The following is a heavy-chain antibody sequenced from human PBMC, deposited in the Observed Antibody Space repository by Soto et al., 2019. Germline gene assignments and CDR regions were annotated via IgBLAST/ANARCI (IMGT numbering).Heavy chain of an antibody. CDR3: SRRSSGWYFDY. Sequence: EVQLLESGGGLVQPGGSLRLSCAASGFTFSSYAMSWVRQAPGKGLEWVSAISGSGGSTYYADSVKGRFTISRDNSKNSLYLQMNSLRAEDTAVFYCSRRSSGWYFDYWGQGTLVTVSS. J-gene: IGHJ4*02. V-gene: IGHV3-23*01. CDR2: ISGSGGST. CDR1: GFTFSSYA. D-gene: IGHD6-19*01.